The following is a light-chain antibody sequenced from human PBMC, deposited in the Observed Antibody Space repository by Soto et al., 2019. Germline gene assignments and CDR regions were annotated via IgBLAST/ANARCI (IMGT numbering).Light chain of an antibody. Sequence: EIVLTQSPGTLSLSPGERVTLSCRASQSVTSSYLAWYHQRPGQAPRLLIYGASRRATGIPDRFSGSGSGTDFTLTVSRLEPEDFAVYYCQHYGSSPRTFGQGTKVDIK. CDR2: GAS. J-gene: IGKJ1*01. V-gene: IGKV3-20*01. CDR3: QHYGSSPRT. CDR1: QSVTSSY.